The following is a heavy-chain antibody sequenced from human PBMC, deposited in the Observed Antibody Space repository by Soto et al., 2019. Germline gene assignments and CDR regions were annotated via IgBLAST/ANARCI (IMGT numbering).Heavy chain of an antibody. CDR3: AKVSEVHYYSTSYFAY. CDR1: GFTFSSYG. D-gene: IGHD3-22*01. J-gene: IGHJ4*02. CDR2: ISYDGSNK. V-gene: IGHV3-30*18. Sequence: QVQLVESGGGVVQPGRSLRLSCAASGFTFSSYGMHWVRQAPGKGLEWVAVISYDGSNKYYADSVKGRFTISRDNSKNTLYLQMNSLRAEDTAVYYCAKVSEVHYYSTSYFAYWGQGTLVTVSS.